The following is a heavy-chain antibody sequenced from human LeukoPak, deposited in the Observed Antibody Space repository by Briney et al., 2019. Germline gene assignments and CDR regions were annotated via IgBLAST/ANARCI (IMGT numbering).Heavy chain of an antibody. J-gene: IGHJ4*02. V-gene: IGHV3-23*01. D-gene: IGHD5-18*01. Sequence: GGSLRLSCAASGFTFNRYAMTWVRQAPGKGLEWVSAISGSGDSTYYADSVKGRFTISRDNSKSTLYLQMNNLRAEDTAVYYCAKNTATGPPCYDYWGQGTLVPVSS. CDR2: ISGSGDST. CDR3: AKNTATGPPCYDY. CDR1: GFTFNRYA.